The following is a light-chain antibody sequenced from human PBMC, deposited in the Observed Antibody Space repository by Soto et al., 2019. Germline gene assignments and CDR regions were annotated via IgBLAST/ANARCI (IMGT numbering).Light chain of an antibody. CDR3: QSYDMSLNNYV. CDR2: YNN. CDR1: NSNIASNT. Sequence: QSVLTQPPSASETPGQTVSISCSGSNSNIASNTVNWYQHLPGTAPKLLIYYNNQRPSGVPDRFSGSRSGTSASLDITGLQAEDEAAYFCQSYDMSLNNYVFGTGTKVTVL. J-gene: IGLJ1*01. V-gene: IGLV1-44*01.